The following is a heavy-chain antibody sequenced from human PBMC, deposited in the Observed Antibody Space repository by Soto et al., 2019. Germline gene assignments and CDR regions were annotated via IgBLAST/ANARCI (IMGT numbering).Heavy chain of an antibody. Sequence: EVQLVESGGGLVQPGGSLKLSCAASGFTFSGSPMHWVRQASGKGLEWVGRIRSKANNYATSYAASAKGRFTISRDDSNNPAYLQMNSLQTEDTAVYYCTRRIKSYYLDALDIWGQGTMVTVSS. J-gene: IGHJ3*02. CDR3: TRRIKSYYLDALDI. V-gene: IGHV3-73*02. CDR1: GFTFSGSP. CDR2: IRSKANNYAT. D-gene: IGHD1-26*01.